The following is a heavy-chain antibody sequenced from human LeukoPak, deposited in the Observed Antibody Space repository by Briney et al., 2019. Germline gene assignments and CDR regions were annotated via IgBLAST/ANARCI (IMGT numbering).Heavy chain of an antibody. D-gene: IGHD1-26*01. V-gene: IGHV3-48*03. CDR3: ARASSGSYYDPKYYFDY. Sequence: GGSLRLSCAASGFTFSSYEMNWVRQAPGKGLEWVSYISSSGSTIYYADSVKGRFTISRDNAKNSPYLQMNSLRAEDTAVYYCARASSGSYYDPKYYFDYWGQGTLVTVSS. CDR1: GFTFSSYE. CDR2: ISSSGSTI. J-gene: IGHJ4*02.